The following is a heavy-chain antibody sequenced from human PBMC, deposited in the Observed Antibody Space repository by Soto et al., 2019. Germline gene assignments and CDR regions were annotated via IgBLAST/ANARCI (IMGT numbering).Heavy chain of an antibody. Sequence: PSQTPSLTCAESGDSVSSNNIAWYWLRQSPWRGLEWLGRTYYRSKWYNEYAVSVRSRITINLDTSKNQYSLQLNSVTPEDTAVYDCARGRSSTFDYWGQGAQVT. J-gene: IGHJ4*02. CDR1: GDSVSSNNIA. CDR2: TYYRSKWYN. V-gene: IGHV6-1*01. CDR3: ARGRSSTFDY.